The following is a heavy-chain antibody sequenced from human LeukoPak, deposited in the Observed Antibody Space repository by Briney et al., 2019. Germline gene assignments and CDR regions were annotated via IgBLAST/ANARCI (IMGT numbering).Heavy chain of an antibody. CDR2: INPSGGST. D-gene: IGHD4-17*01. V-gene: IGHV1-46*01. Sequence: ASVTVSCKASGYTFTSYYMHWVRQAPGQGLEWMGLINPSGGSTSYAQKFQGRVTMTRDTSTSTVYMELSSLRSEDTAVYYCARTLTTVTTDYYYYGMDVWGQGTTVTVSS. CDR1: GYTFTSYY. J-gene: IGHJ6*02. CDR3: ARTLTTVTTDYYYYGMDV.